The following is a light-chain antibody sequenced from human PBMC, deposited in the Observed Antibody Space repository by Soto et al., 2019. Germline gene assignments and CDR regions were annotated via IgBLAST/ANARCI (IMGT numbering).Light chain of an antibody. Sequence: EIVLTQSPATLSLSPGERATLACGASQSLSSRTLGWYQQKPGLAPRLLIYDASSRATDIPDRFSGSGSGTDFTLTISRLEPEDFAVYYCQQYDTAPLTFGGGTKVEIK. J-gene: IGKJ4*01. V-gene: IGKV3D-20*01. CDR2: DAS. CDR1: QSLSSRT. CDR3: QQYDTAPLT.